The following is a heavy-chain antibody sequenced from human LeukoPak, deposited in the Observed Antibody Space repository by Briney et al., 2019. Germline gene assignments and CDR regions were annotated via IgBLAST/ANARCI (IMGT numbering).Heavy chain of an antibody. J-gene: IGHJ4*02. Sequence: GGSLRLSCAASGFTFGNDDVSWVRQAPGKGLEWVSVIYSGGSTYYADSVKGRFTISRDNSKNTLYLQMNSLRAEDTAVYYCATRWSWGQGTLVTVSS. CDR1: GFTFGNDD. V-gene: IGHV3-53*01. D-gene: IGHD3-3*01. CDR2: IYSGGST. CDR3: ATRWS.